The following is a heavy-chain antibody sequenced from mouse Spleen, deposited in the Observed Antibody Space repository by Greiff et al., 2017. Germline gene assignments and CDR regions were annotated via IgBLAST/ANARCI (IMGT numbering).Heavy chain of an antibody. CDR3: AISYGSSYENCFDY. CDR2: ISSGGST. CDR1: GFTFSSYA. D-gene: IGHD1-1*01. J-gene: IGHJ2*01. V-gene: IGHV5-6-5*01. Sequence: EVLLVESGGGLVKPGGSLKLSCAASGFTFSSYAMSWVRQTPEKRLEWVASISSGGSTYYSDSMMGRITISSDNARNILYLQMSYLRYEDTAMYYCAISYGSSYENCFDYWGQGTTLTVSS.